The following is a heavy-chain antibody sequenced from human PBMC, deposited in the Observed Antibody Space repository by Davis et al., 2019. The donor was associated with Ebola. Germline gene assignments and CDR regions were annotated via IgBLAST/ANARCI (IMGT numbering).Heavy chain of an antibody. D-gene: IGHD2-8*01. J-gene: IGHJ6*04. CDR3: ARTGMVYDMILYYYYGMDV. CDR1: GFTFSSYA. Sequence: GESLKISCAASGFTFSSYAMSWVRQAPGKGLEWVSAISGSGGSTYYADSVKGRFTTSRDNSKNTLYLQMNSLRAEDTAVYYCARTGMVYDMILYYYYGMDVWGKGTTVTVSS. V-gene: IGHV3-23*01. CDR2: ISGSGGST.